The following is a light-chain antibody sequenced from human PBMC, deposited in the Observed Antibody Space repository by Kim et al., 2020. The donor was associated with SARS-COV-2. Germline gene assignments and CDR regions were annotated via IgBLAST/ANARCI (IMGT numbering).Light chain of an antibody. V-gene: IGKV1-33*01. J-gene: IGKJ2*01. Sequence: DIQMTQSPSSLSASVGDRVTITCQASQDISNYLNSYQQKPGKAPKLLIYDASNLETGVPSRFSGSGSGTDFTFTISSLQPEDIATYYCQQYDTLPFTFGQGTKLEI. CDR1: QDISNY. CDR2: DAS. CDR3: QQYDTLPFT.